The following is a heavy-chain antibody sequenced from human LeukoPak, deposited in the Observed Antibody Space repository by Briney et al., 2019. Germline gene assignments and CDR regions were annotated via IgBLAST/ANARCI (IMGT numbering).Heavy chain of an antibody. Sequence: ASVKVSCKTSGYTFAAYFIHWVRQAPGQGLEWMGWINPNTGGSNCAQNFQGRVTMTRDTSISTAYMELSSLRSDDTAVYYCARAGPEFSSSSGLDYWGQGTLVTVSS. CDR3: ARAGPEFSSSSGLDY. D-gene: IGHD6-6*01. CDR2: INPNTGGS. CDR1: GYTFAAYF. J-gene: IGHJ4*02. V-gene: IGHV1-2*02.